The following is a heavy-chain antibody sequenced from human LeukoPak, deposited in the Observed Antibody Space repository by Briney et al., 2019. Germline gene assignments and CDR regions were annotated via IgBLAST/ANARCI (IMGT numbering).Heavy chain of an antibody. J-gene: IGHJ4*02. CDR3: ARERSLDDYGDSAWDY. Sequence: GASVKVSCKASGGTFSSYAISWVRQAPGQGLEWMGGIIPIVGTANYAQKFQGRVTITADESTSTAYMELSSLRSEDTAVYYCARERSLDDYGDSAWDYWGQGTLVTVSS. CDR2: IIPIVGTA. CDR1: GGTFSSYA. V-gene: IGHV1-69*13. D-gene: IGHD4-17*01.